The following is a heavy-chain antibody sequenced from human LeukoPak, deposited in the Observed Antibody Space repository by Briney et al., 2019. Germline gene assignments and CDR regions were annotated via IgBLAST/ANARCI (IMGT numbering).Heavy chain of an antibody. V-gene: IGHV4-34*01. CDR3: ATVDTAMVSDY. D-gene: IGHD5-18*01. J-gene: IGHJ4*02. Sequence: PSETLSLTCAVYGGSFSGYYWSWIRQPPGKGLEWIGEINHSGSTNYNPSLKSRVTISVDTSKNQFSLKLSSVTAADTAVYYCATVDTAMVSDYWGQGTLVTVSS. CDR2: INHSGST. CDR1: GGSFSGYY.